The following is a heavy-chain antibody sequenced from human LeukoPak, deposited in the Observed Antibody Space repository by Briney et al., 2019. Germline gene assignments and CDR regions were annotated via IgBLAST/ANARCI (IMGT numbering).Heavy chain of an antibody. J-gene: IGHJ4*02. Sequence: ALRKVSRKASGSTFTRYYMHWVRQARGPGREWMGWINPNSGGTNYAQKFHGRVSMTRDASTSTAYMELSRLTSTDTAMSYCARVGVAARPYIFDCWGQGTLVTVAS. CDR1: GSTFTRYY. D-gene: IGHD6-6*01. CDR3: ARVGVAARPYIFDC. V-gene: IGHV1-2*02. CDR2: INPNSGGT.